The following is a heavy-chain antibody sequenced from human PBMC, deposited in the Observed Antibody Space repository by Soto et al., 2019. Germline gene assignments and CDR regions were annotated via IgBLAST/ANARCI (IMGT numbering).Heavy chain of an antibody. CDR3: ARGMTPPGAPAWYYFDS. D-gene: IGHD2-8*02. CDR1: GASITGSSY. CDR2: FSLSGTT. Sequence: SETLSLTCTVSGASITGSSYWSWIRQPAGKGLEWIGRFSLSGTTNYNPSLRSRVTMSADVSKNQFSLRLTSVTTADTALYYCARGMTPPGAPAWYYFDSWGQGTLVTVSS. J-gene: IGHJ4*02. V-gene: IGHV4-4*07.